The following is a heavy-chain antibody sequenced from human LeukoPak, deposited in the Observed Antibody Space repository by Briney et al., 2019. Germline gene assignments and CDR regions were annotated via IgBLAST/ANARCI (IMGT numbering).Heavy chain of an antibody. V-gene: IGHV4-39*07. CDR2: IYYSGST. Sequence: SSETLSLTCTVSGGSISSSSYYWGWIRQPPGKGLEWIGSIYYSGSTYYNPSLKGRVTISVDTSKNQFSLKLSSVTAADTAVYYCARAPPFPNHYYYMDVWGKGTTVTISS. CDR3: ARAPPFPNHYYYMDV. CDR1: GGSISSSSYY. J-gene: IGHJ6*03.